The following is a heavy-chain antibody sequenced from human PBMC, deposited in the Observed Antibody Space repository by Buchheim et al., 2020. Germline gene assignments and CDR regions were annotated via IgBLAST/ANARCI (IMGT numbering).Heavy chain of an antibody. CDR2: RYPGDSDT. Sequence: EVQLVQSGAELKKPGESLKISCKGSGYIFNNYWLGWIRLQPGTGLEWIGIRYPGDSDTSYSPSFQGQVTIPVDKSINTAYLQWNSLKASDTAMYFCGRRYGPGSYLGLDGFDLWGQGT. D-gene: IGHD3-10*01. J-gene: IGHJ3*01. CDR1: GYIFNNYW. CDR3: GRRYGPGSYLGLDGFDL. V-gene: IGHV5-51*01.